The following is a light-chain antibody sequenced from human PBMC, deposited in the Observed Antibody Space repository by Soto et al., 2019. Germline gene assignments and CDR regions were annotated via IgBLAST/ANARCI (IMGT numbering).Light chain of an antibody. CDR3: YSYTSSTSWV. CDR1: SSDVGGYNY. V-gene: IGLV2-14*01. Sequence: QSALTQPASVSGSPGQSITISCTGTSSDVGGYNYVSWYQQHPGKAPKLMIYEVSNRPSGVSNRFSGSKSDNTASLTISGLQAEDEADYYCYSYTSSTSWVFGGGTKLTVL. CDR2: EVS. J-gene: IGLJ3*02.